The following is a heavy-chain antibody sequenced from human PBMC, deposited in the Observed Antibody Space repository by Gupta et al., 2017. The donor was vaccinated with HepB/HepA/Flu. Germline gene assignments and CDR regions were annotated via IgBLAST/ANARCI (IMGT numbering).Heavy chain of an antibody. Sequence: QVQLQESGPGLVKPSQTLSLTCTVSGGSISSGGYYWSWIRQHPGKGLEWIGYIYYSGSTYYNPSLKSRVTIAVDTSKNQFSLKLSSVTAADTAVYYCARDPVANYDFWSGRRPTFNFDYWGQGTLVTVSS. CDR2: IYYSGST. CDR1: GGSISSGGYY. D-gene: IGHD3-3*01. J-gene: IGHJ4*02. CDR3: ARDPVANYDFWSGRRPTFNFDY. V-gene: IGHV4-31*03.